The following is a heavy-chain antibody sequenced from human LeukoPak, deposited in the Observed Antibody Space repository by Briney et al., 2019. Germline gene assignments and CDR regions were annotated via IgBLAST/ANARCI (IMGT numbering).Heavy chain of an antibody. CDR2: IDPNSGVT. D-gene: IGHD3-3*01. CDR1: GYTFTGYY. Sequence: ASVKVSCKASGYTFTGYYMHWVRQAPGQGLEWMGWIDPNSGVTNYAQKFQGRVTMTRDTSISTAYMELSRLRSHDTAVYYCARRFPLRFLESLPLRDAFDIWGQGTMVTVSS. CDR3: ARRFPLRFLESLPLRDAFDI. J-gene: IGHJ3*02. V-gene: IGHV1-2*02.